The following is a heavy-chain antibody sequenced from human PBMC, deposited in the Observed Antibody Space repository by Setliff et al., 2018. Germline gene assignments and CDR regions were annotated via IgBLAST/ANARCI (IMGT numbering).Heavy chain of an antibody. CDR2: INPYSVGT. J-gene: IGHJ4*02. D-gene: IGHD6-25*01. V-gene: IGHV1-2*02. CDR3: ARAGLAAAGRKGVFDH. CDR1: GYTFTGRY. Sequence: GASVKVSCKASGYTFTGRYMHWVRQAPGQGLEWMGLINPYSVGTTYAQKFRDRVTITRDTSTSTVYMELNSLTSDDTAVYYCARAGLAAAGRKGVFDHWGQGTLVTVSS.